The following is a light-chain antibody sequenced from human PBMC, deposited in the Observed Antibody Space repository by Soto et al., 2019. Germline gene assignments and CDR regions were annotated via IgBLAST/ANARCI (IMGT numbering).Light chain of an antibody. J-gene: IGLJ1*01. CDR2: EVS. V-gene: IGLV2-14*01. Sequence: QSVLTQPASVSGSPGQSITISCTGTSSDVGTYNYVYWYQHHPGKAPKLIIYEVSNRPSGVSNRFSGSKSGSTASLTISGPQAEDEADYHCTSYTRDTALVFGTGTKVTVL. CDR1: SSDVGTYNY. CDR3: TSYTRDTALV.